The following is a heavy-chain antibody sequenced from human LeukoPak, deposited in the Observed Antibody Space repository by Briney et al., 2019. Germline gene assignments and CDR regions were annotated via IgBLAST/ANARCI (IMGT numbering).Heavy chain of an antibody. CDR3: SRENGAFSPFGY. V-gene: IGHV4-34*01. CDR1: GGSFSGYY. J-gene: IGHJ4*02. D-gene: IGHD2-8*01. CDR2: INHSGST. Sequence: SETLSLTCAVYGGSFSGYYWSWIRQPPGKGLEWLGEINHSGSTNYNPSLKSRVTMSVDTSKNQFSLKLSSVTAADTAVYYCSRENGAFSPFGYWGQGTLVTVSS.